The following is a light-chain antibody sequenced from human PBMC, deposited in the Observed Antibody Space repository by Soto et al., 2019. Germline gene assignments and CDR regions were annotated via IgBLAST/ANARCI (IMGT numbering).Light chain of an antibody. CDR2: DAS. J-gene: IGKJ1*01. V-gene: IGKV1-33*01. CDR3: QQYGNLPRT. CDR1: QDIRNY. Sequence: DIQMTQSPSSLSASVGDRVTITCQASQDIRNYLNWYQQKPGKAPKLLIYDASNVETGVPSRFTGSGSGTDFTFTISSLQPEDIATYYCQQYGNLPRTFGQGTKVEIK.